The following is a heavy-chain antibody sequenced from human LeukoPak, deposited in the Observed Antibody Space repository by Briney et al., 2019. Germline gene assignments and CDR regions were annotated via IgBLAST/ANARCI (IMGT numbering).Heavy chain of an antibody. Sequence: GGSLRLSCAASGFTFSSHGMHWVPQAPGMGLEWVALILYDGSNEYYADSVQGRFTISRDSSRNTLYLQMNSLRAEDTAVYYCAKDGTGGYYYLDYWGQGTLVTVSS. CDR3: AKDGTGGYYYLDY. V-gene: IGHV3-30*18. J-gene: IGHJ4*02. CDR1: GFTFSSHG. D-gene: IGHD3-22*01. CDR2: ILYDGSNE.